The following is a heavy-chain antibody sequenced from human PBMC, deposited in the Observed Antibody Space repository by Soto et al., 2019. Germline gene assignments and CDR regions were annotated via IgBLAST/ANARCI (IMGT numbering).Heavy chain of an antibody. D-gene: IGHD3-10*01. V-gene: IGHV4-31*03. CDR2: IYYSGST. CDR1: GGSISSGGYY. Sequence: QVQLQESGPGLVKPSQTLSLTCTVSGGSISSGGYYWSWIRQHPGKGLEWIGYIYYSGSTYYNPSLKSRVTISVDTSKNQFSRRLSSVTAADTAVYYWARGKVSGQYGMAVWGQGTTVTVSS. J-gene: IGHJ6*02. CDR3: ARGKVSGQYGMAV.